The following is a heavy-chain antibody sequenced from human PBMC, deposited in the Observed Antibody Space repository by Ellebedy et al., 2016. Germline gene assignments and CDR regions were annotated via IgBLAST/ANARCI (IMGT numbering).Heavy chain of an antibody. CDR1: GYTFTSYD. Sequence: ASVKVSCXASGYTFTSYDINWVRQATGQGLEWMGWMNPNSGNTGYAQKFQGRVTMTRNTSISTAYMELSSLRSEDTAVYYCAKDNGYYYYMDVWGKGTTVTVSS. CDR2: MNPNSGNT. J-gene: IGHJ6*03. CDR3: AKDNGYYYYMDV. V-gene: IGHV1-8*01. D-gene: IGHD2-15*01.